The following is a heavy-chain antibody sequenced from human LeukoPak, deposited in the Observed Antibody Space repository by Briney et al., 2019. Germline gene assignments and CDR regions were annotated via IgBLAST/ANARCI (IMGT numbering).Heavy chain of an antibody. Sequence: SETLSLTCTVSGGSISSRSYCWDWIRQPPGKGLEWIGTIYYSGSTYYNPSLKSRVTISADTSKNQFSLKLSSVTAADTTVYYCARLFYSGSYYHDYWGQGTLVTVSS. J-gene: IGHJ4*02. D-gene: IGHD1-26*01. CDR2: IYYSGST. CDR3: ARLFYSGSYYHDY. V-gene: IGHV4-39*01. CDR1: GGSISSRSYC.